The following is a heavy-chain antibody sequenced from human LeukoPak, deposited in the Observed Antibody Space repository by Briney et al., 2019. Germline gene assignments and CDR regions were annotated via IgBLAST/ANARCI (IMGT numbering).Heavy chain of an antibody. V-gene: IGHV4-34*12. Sequence: PSETLSLTCAVYGGSFSGYYWSWIRQPPGKGLEWIGNIFYSGGTYYSPPLKSRLTISLDTSRNQFSLRLNSVTAADTAVYYCAKSNGYGLVDIWGQGTMVTVSS. D-gene: IGHD3-10*01. CDR3: AKSNGYGLVDI. CDR1: GGSFSGYY. J-gene: IGHJ3*02. CDR2: IFYSGGT.